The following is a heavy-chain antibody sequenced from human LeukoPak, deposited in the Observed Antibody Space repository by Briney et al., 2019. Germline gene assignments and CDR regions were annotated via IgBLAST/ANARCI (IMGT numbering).Heavy chain of an antibody. CDR3: ARDRVGYCSSTSCYNYYYGMDV. CDR2: ISSSGSTI. V-gene: IGHV3-11*01. J-gene: IGHJ6*02. D-gene: IGHD2-2*01. CDR1: GFTFIDYY. Sequence: GGSLRLSCAASGFTFIDYYMRWIRQAPGRGLEWVSYISSSGSTIYYADSVKGRFTISRDNAKNSLYLQMNSLRAEDTAVYYCARDRVGYCSSTSCYNYYYGMDVWGQGTTVTVSS.